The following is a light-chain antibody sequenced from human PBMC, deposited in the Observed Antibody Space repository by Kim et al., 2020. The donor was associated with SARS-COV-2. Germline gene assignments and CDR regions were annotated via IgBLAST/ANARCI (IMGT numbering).Light chain of an antibody. CDR2: SSS. V-gene: IGKV1-5*03. CDR3: QQYHTYPWT. CDR1: ESITKW. J-gene: IGKJ1*01. Sequence: DIQMTQSPSTLSASVGDRVTITCRASESITKWLAWYQQKPGSAPKVLIYSSSNLESGVPSRFSGSGSGAEFTLTIVNLQPEDIGSYYCQQYHTYPWTFGGGTKVTI.